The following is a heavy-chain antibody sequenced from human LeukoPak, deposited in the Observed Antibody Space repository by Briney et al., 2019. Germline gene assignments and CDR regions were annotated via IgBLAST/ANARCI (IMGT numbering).Heavy chain of an antibody. J-gene: IGHJ3*02. CDR2: ISSSSSYI. V-gene: IGHV3-21*01. D-gene: IGHD2-2*02. CDR1: GFTFSSYS. CDR3: ARGYCSSTSCYTTVWAFDI. Sequence: GGSLRLSCAASGFTFSSYSMNWIRQAPGKGLEWVSSISSSSSYIYYADSVKGRFTISRDNAKNSLYLQMNSLRAEDTAVYYCARGYCSSTSCYTTVWAFDIWGQGTMVTVSS.